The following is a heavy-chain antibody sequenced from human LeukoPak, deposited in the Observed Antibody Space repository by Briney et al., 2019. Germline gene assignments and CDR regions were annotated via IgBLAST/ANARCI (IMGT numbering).Heavy chain of an antibody. CDR3: ARGRYSSGYYSPLRY. Sequence: SETLSLTCAVYGGSFSGYYWSWIRQPPGKGLEWIGEINHSGSTSYNPSLKSRVTISVDTSKNQFSLKLSSVTAADTAVYYCARGRYSSGYYSPLRYWGQGTLVTVSS. D-gene: IGHD3-22*01. V-gene: IGHV4-34*01. CDR2: INHSGST. J-gene: IGHJ4*02. CDR1: GGSFSGYY.